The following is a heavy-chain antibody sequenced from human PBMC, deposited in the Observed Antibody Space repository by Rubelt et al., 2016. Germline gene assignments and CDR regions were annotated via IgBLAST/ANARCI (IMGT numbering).Heavy chain of an antibody. CDR2: ITSSGGST. D-gene: IGHD6-13*01. CDR3: AARHGTQTYGAFDL. V-gene: IGHV1-46*01. CDR1: GHNFIGYH. J-gene: IGHJ3*01. Sequence: QEQLVQSGAEVRKPGASVSISCKPSGHNFIGYHIHWVRQAPGQGLEWMGIITSSGGSTSYAQKYQGRVSLTRCTLELNSLRPEDTAVYFCAARHGTQTYGAFDLWGQGTKVTVSS.